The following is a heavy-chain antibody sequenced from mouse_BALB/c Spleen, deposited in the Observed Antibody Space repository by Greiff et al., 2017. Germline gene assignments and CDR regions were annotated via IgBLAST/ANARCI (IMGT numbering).Heavy chain of an antibody. V-gene: IGHV2-9*02. CDR3: ARYYYGSSLDY. D-gene: IGHD1-1*01. CDR1: GFSLTSYG. CDR2: IWAGGST. J-gene: IGHJ2*01. Sequence: VQGVESGPGLVAPSQSLSITCTVSGFSLTSYGVHWVRQPPGKGLEWLGVIWAGGSTNYNSALMSRLSISKDNSKSQVFLKMNSLQTDDTAMYYCARYYYGSSLDYWGQGTTLTVSS.